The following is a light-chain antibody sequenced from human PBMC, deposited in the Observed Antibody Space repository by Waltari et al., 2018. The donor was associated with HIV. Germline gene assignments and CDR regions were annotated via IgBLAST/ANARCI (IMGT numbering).Light chain of an antibody. CDR3: SSYTRSTRTTAWL. CDR1: ASDIGDYNY. V-gene: IGLV2-14*03. Sequence: QSALTQPASVSGAPGQSITISCTGTASDIGDYNYVSWYQQHPGKAPKLVIYDVSNRPSWFSTRFSGSKSGTTASLTSSGLQAEDEAVYYCSSYTRSTRTTAWLFGGGTRLTVL. CDR2: DVS. J-gene: IGLJ2*01.